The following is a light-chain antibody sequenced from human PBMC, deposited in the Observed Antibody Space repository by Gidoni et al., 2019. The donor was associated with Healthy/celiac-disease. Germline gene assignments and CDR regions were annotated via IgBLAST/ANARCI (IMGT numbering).Light chain of an antibody. Sequence: QMTQSPSSLSASVGDRVTITSRASQSISIYLNWYQQKPGKAPKLLIYAASSLQSGVPSRFSGSGSGTDFTLTISSLQPEDFATYYCQQSYSTPMYTFGQXTKLEIK. CDR3: QQSYSTPMYT. V-gene: IGKV1-39*01. J-gene: IGKJ2*01. CDR2: AAS. CDR1: QSISIY.